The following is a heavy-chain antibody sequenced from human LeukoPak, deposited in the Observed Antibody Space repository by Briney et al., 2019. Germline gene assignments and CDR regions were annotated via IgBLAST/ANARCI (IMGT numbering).Heavy chain of an antibody. CDR2: IYYTGST. CDR1: GASISGSGYY. J-gene: IGHJ4*02. V-gene: IGHV4-39*01. D-gene: IGHD6-19*01. CDR3: VKSGGYGLIDY. Sequence: SETLSLTCAVSGASISGSGYYLGWIRQPPGKGLEWIGNIYYTGSTYYNASLQSRVTISIDMSKNQFSLRLSSVIAADTAMYYCVKSGGYGLIDYWGQGTLVTVSS.